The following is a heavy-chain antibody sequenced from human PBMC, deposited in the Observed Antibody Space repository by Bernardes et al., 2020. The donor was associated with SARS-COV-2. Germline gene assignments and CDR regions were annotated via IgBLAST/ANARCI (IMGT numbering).Heavy chain of an antibody. CDR3: TGDYLY. D-gene: IGHD4-17*01. J-gene: IGHJ4*02. V-gene: IGHV3-73*01. CDR1: GFNFSGSA. Sequence: VGSLILSCAASGFNFSGSAIQWVRQAPGQGLEWVGRMRSKYKNYVTTYAPALKDRITISRDDSRDTAYLQISSLKIGDTAIYYCTGDYLYWGQGALVTVSS. CDR2: MRSKYKNYVT.